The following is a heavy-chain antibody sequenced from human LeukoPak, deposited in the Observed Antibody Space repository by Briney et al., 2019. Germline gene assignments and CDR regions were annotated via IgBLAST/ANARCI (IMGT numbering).Heavy chain of an antibody. CDR1: GFTFSSYG. Sequence: GGSLRLSCAASGFTFSSYGMHWVRQAPGKGLEWVAVIWYGGSNKYYADSVKGRFTISRDNSKNTLYLQMNSLRAEDTAVYYCVRDKERSGYYYYYYGMDVWGQGTTVTVSS. CDR2: IWYGGSNK. V-gene: IGHV3-33*01. CDR3: VRDKERSGYYYYYYGMDV. D-gene: IGHD3-3*01. J-gene: IGHJ6*02.